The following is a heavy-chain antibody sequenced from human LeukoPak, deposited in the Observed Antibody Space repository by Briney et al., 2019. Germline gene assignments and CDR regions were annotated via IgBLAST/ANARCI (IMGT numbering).Heavy chain of an antibody. J-gene: IGHJ4*02. Sequence: SETLSLTCTVSGGSISSSSYYWSWIRQPPGKGLEWIGSIYYSGSTYYNPSLKSRVTISVDTSKNQFSLKLSSVTAADTAVYYCARVVTVTYQLDYWGQGTLVTVSS. CDR1: GGSISSSSYY. CDR3: ARVVTVTYQLDY. CDR2: IYYSGST. D-gene: IGHD4-17*01. V-gene: IGHV4-39*07.